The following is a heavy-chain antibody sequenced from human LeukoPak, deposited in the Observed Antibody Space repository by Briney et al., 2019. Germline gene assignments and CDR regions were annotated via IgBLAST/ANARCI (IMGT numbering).Heavy chain of an antibody. V-gene: IGHV3-7*01. CDR1: AFSFNTKW. Sequence: GGSLRLSCAASAFSFNTKWMSWVRQAPGKGLEWVGNIQPDGSEQYPVDSVKGRFTISRDNARNSLFLQMNSLRVEDTAVYYCASQSFARFDPWGQGTLVTVSS. CDR2: IQPDGSEQ. CDR3: ASQSFARFDP. J-gene: IGHJ5*02. D-gene: IGHD3-16*01.